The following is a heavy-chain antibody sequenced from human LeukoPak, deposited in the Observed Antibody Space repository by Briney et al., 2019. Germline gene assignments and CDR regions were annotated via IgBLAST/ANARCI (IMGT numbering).Heavy chain of an antibody. D-gene: IGHD3-9*01. V-gene: IGHV1-46*01. CDR1: GYTFTSYY. CDR3: AREVDDILTGPEYYSDY. J-gene: IGHJ4*02. CDR2: INPSGGST. Sequence: ASVKVSCKASGYTFTSYYMHWVRQAPGQGLEWMGIINPSGGSTSYAQKFQGRVTMTRDTSTSTVYMELSSLRSEDTAVYYCAREVDDILTGPEYYSDYWGQGTLVTVSS.